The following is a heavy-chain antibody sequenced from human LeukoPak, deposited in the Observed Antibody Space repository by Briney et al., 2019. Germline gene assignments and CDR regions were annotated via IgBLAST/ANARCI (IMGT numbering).Heavy chain of an antibody. V-gene: IGHV3-33*01. CDR1: GFTFSSYG. CDR2: IWYDGSNK. J-gene: IGHJ4*02. CDR3: ARGAVDYDFWSGYYEKPVPFDY. Sequence: GGSLRLSCAASGFTFSSYGMHWVRQAPGKGLEWVAVIWYDGSNKYYADSVKGRFTISRDNSKNTLYLQMNSLRAEDTAVYYCARGAVDYDFWSGYYEKPVPFDYWGQGTLVTVSS. D-gene: IGHD3-3*01.